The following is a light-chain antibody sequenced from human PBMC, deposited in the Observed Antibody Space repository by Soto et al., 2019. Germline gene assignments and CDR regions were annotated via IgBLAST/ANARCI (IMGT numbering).Light chain of an antibody. J-gene: IGLJ1*01. Sequence: QSVLTQPPSVSGAPGQRVTISCTGGSSNIGAGYDVHWYQQLPGTPPKLLIFGNTKRPSGVPDRFSGCKSGTSASLAITGLQAEDEADYYCQSYDSSLSGFYVFGTGTKLTVL. CDR2: GNT. CDR3: QSYDSSLSGFYV. V-gene: IGLV1-40*01. CDR1: SSNIGAGYD.